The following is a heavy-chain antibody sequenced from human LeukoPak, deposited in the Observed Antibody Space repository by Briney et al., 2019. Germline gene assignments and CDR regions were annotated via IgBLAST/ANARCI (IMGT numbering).Heavy chain of an antibody. CDR2: IYYSGST. D-gene: IGHD3-22*01. V-gene: IGHV4-59*08. CDR3: ARHLNYYDSSGYS. CDR1: GGSISSYY. J-gene: IGHJ4*02. Sequence: SETLSLTCTVSGGSISSYYWSWIRQPPGKGLEWIGYIYYSGSTNYNPSLKSRVTISVDTSKNQFSLKLSSVTAADTAVYYCARHLNYYDSSGYSWSQGTLVTVSS.